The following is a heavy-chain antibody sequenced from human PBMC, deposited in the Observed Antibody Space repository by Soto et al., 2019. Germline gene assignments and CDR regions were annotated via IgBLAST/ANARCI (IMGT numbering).Heavy chain of an antibody. Sequence: SQTLSLTCAISGDSVSSNSAAWNWIRQSPSRGLEWLGRTYYRSKWYNDYAVSVKSRITINPDTSKNQFSLQLNSVTPEDTAVYYCASAKYCFSWYPFHYYVMSCWGQGTTVTVSS. J-gene: IGHJ6*02. V-gene: IGHV6-1*01. CDR1: GDSVSSNSAA. D-gene: IGHD6-13*01. CDR3: ASAKYCFSWYPFHYYVMSC. CDR2: TYYRSKWYN.